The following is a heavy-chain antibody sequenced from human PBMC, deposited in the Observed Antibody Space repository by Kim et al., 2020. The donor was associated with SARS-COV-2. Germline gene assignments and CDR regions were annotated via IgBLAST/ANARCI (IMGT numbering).Heavy chain of an antibody. J-gene: IGHJ4*02. CDR2: INAGTGNT. V-gene: IGHV1-3*01. CDR1: GYTFSSYA. Sequence: ASVKVSCKASGYTFSSYAIHWVRQAPGQRLEWMGWINAGTGNTKYSQKFQGRVTITRDTSASTAYMELSSLTSEDTAVYYCARGGAVAGRGPRASDYWGQ. D-gene: IGHD6-19*01. CDR3: ARGGAVAGRGPRASDY.